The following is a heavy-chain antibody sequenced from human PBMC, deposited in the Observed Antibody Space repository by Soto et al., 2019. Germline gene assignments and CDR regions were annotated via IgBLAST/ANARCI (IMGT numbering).Heavy chain of an antibody. CDR2: IIPIFGTA. V-gene: IGHV1-69*13. D-gene: IGHD3-3*01. CDR3: ARDPPPYDFWSGPHTSYSIDYYYGMDV. CDR1: GGTFSSYA. J-gene: IGHJ6*02. Sequence: SVKVSCKASGGTFSSYAISWVRQAPGQGLEWMGGIIPIFGTANYAQKFQGRVTITADESTSTAYMELSSLRSEDTAVYYCARDPPPYDFWSGPHTSYSIDYYYGMDVWGQGTTVTVSS.